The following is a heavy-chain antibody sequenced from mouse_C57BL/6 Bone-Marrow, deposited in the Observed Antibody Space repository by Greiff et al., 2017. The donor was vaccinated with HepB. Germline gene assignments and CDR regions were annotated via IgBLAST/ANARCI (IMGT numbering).Heavy chain of an antibody. CDR2: IHPNSGST. CDR3: ARDYYGSSPWYFDV. J-gene: IGHJ1*03. V-gene: IGHV1-64*01. Sequence: VQLQQPGAELVKPGASVKLSCKASGYTFTSYWMHWVKQRPGQGLEWIGMIHPNSGSTNYNEKFKSKATLTVDKSSSTAYMQLSSLTSEDAAVYYCARDYYGSSPWYFDVWGTGTTVTVSS. D-gene: IGHD1-1*01. CDR1: GYTFTSYW.